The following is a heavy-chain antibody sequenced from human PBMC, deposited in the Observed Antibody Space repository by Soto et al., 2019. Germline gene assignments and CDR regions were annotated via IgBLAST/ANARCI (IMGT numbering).Heavy chain of an antibody. J-gene: IGHJ6*03. V-gene: IGHV5-51*01. CDR2: IYPGDSDT. CDR1: GYSFTSYW. Sequence: LGESLKISCKGSGYSFTSYWIGWVRQMPGKGLEWMGIIYPGDSDTKYSPSFQGQVTISADKSISTAYLQWSSLKASDTAMYYCARHGVYGYYYMDVWGKGTTVTVSS. D-gene: IGHD3-16*01. CDR3: ARHGVYGYYYMDV.